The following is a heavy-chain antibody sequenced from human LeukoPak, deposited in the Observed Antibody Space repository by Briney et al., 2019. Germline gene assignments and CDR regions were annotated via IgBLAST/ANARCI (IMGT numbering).Heavy chain of an antibody. D-gene: IGHD3-10*01. V-gene: IGHV3-30*04. CDR1: GFTFSSYA. Sequence: GGSLRLSCAASGFTFSSYAMHWVRQAPGKGLEWVAVISYDGSNKYYADSVKGRFTISRDNSKNTLYLQMNSLRAEDTAVYYCARDHGMVRGVALYSQFDPWGQGTLVTVSS. CDR3: ARDHGMVRGVALYSQFDP. J-gene: IGHJ5*02. CDR2: ISYDGSNK.